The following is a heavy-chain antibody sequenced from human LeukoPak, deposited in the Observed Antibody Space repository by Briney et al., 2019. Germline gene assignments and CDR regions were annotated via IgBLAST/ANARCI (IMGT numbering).Heavy chain of an antibody. V-gene: IGHV4-34*01. CDR2: INHSEST. CDR3: AREPKGGWWRDFDY. CDR1: GGSFSGYY. D-gene: IGHD6-19*01. J-gene: IGHJ4*02. Sequence: PSETLSLTCAVYGGSFSGYYWSWIRQPPGKGLEWIGEINHSESTNYNPSLKSRVTISVDTSKNQFSLKLSSVTAADTAVYYCAREPKGGWWRDFDYWGQGTLVTVSS.